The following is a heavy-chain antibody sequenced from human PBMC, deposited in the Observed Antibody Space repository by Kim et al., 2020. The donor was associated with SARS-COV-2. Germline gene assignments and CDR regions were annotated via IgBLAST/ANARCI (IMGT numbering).Heavy chain of an antibody. CDR3: ARDRGESFGN. J-gene: IGHJ4*02. D-gene: IGHD3-10*01. CDR2: ISYDGSNK. V-gene: IGHV3-33*05. CDR1: GFTFSSYG. Sequence: GGSLRLSCAASGFTFSSYGMHWVRQAPGKGLEWVAVISYDGSNKYYAYSVKGRFTISIDNSKNTLYLQMNSLRAEDTAVYYCARDRGESFGNWGQGTLVTVSS.